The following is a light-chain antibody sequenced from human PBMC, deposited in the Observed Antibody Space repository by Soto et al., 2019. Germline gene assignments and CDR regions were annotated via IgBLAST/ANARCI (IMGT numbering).Light chain of an antibody. CDR2: VNS. V-gene: IGLV1-40*01. J-gene: IGLJ2*01. CDR1: SSNIGAGYN. CDR3: QSYDSSLSGEL. Sequence: QSVLTKPPSVSGAPGQRVTISCTGSSSNIGAGYNVHWYQQLPGTAPKLLIYVNSNRPSGVPDRFSGSKSGTSASLAITGLQAEDEADYYCQSYDSSLSGELFGGGTKVTVL.